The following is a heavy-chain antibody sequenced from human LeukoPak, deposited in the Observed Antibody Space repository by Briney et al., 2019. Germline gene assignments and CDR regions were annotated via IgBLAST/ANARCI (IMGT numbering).Heavy chain of an antibody. CDR3: ARDRPPHGRFGDFNYYYYYMDV. CDR2: INTNTGGT. D-gene: IGHD3-10*01. V-gene: IGHV1-2*02. CDR1: GYTFTGYY. Sequence: ASVKVSCKASGYTFTGYYMHWVRQAPGQGLEWMGWINTNTGGTNYAQKFQGRVTMTRDTSISTAYMDLSRLKPDDTAVYYCARDRPPHGRFGDFNYYYYYMDVWGKGATVTVS. J-gene: IGHJ6*03.